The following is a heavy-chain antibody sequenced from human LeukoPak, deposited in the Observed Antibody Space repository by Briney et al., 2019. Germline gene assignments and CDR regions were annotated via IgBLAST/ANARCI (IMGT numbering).Heavy chain of an antibody. CDR3: AKDLVSITVAGYFDY. CDR2: ISGSGGST. D-gene: IGHD6-19*01. V-gene: IGHV3-23*01. CDR1: GFTFSSYA. J-gene: IGHJ4*02. Sequence: PGGSLRLSCAASGFTFSSYAMSWVRQAPGKGLEWVSAISGSGGSTYYADSVKGRFTISRDNSKNTLYLQMNSLRAEDTAVYYCAKDLVSITVAGYFDYWGQGTLVTVSS.